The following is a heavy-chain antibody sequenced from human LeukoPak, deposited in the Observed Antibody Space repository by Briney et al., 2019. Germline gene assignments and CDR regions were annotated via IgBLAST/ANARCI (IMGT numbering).Heavy chain of an antibody. CDR2: IIPIFGTA. D-gene: IGHD3-10*01. CDR3: ARDSGGLFDY. Sequence: SVRVSCKASGYTFTTHDINWVRQATEQGLEWMGGIIPIFGTANYAQKFQGRVTITADESTSTAYMELSSLRSEDTAVYYCARDSGGLFDYWGQGTLVTVSS. J-gene: IGHJ4*02. V-gene: IGHV1-69*13. CDR1: GYTFTTHD.